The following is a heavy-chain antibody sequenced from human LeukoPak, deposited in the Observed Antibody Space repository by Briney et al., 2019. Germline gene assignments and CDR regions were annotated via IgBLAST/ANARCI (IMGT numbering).Heavy chain of an antibody. V-gene: IGHV3-30*04. CDR1: GFPFSSFA. Sequence: VGSLRLSCAASGFPFSSFAMHWVRQAPGKGLGWVAVIPYDGSYQYYADSVKGRFTISRDNSRNTLDLQMNSLRTEDTAVYYCARDRVGAAELDYWGQGTLVTVSS. CDR2: IPYDGSYQ. J-gene: IGHJ4*02. D-gene: IGHD6-25*01. CDR3: ARDRVGAAELDY.